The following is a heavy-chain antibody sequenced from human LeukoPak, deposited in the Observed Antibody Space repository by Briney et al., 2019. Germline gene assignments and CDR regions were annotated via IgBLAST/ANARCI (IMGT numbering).Heavy chain of an antibody. CDR1: GFTVITND. CDR2: LYSDGNT. CDR3: ARGVEPLAANTLAY. J-gene: IGHJ4*02. Sequence: GGSLRLSCAASGFTVITNDMSCVRQAPGKGLEWVSVLYSDGNTKYAHSVQGPFTISRDNSKNTLYLEMNSLSPDDTALYYCARGVEPLAANTLAYWGQGTMVSVSS. V-gene: IGHV3-53*01. D-gene: IGHD1-14*01.